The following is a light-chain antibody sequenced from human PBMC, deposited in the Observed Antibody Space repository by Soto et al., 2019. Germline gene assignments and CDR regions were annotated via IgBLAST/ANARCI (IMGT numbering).Light chain of an antibody. CDR3: QSYDSSRSPLYV. V-gene: IGLV1-40*01. CDR2: ANN. Sequence: QAVLTQPPAEAGSPGQRVSISCTGSSSKIGAGYDVHWYQHLPGTAPKLLIYANNNRPSGVPDRFSGSKSGTSASLAITGLQAEDEADYYCQSYDSSRSPLYVFGTGTKVTVL. CDR1: SSKIGAGYD. J-gene: IGLJ1*01.